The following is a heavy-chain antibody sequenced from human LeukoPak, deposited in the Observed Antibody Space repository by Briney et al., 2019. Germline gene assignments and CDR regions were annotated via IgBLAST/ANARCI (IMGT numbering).Heavy chain of an antibody. J-gene: IGHJ4*02. Sequence: SETLSLTCTVSGGSISSYYWSWIRQPPGKGLEWIGYIYYSGSTNYNPSLKSRVTISVDTSKNQFSLKLNSVTAADTAVYYCARRYGYGFDYWGQGTLVTVSS. CDR2: IYYSGST. CDR1: GGSISSYY. V-gene: IGHV4-59*12. D-gene: IGHD5-18*01. CDR3: ARRYGYGFDY.